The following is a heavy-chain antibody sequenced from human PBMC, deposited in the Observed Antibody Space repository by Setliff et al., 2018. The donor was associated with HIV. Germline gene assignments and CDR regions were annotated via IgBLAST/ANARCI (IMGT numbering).Heavy chain of an antibody. CDR2: IYSSGST. D-gene: IGHD5-18*01. CDR3: ARVKYSYAQGFYYGMDV. V-gene: IGHV4-59*11. Sequence: SETLSLTCTVSGGSISSHYWSWIRQPPGKGLEWIGSIYSSGSTNYNPPLKSRVTMSVDTSKNQFSLKLRSVTAADTAVFYCARVKYSYAQGFYYGMDVWGQGTTVTVS. J-gene: IGHJ6*02. CDR1: GGSISSHY.